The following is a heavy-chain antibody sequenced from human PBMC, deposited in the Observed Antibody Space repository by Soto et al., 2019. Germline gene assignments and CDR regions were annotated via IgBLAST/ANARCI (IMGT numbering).Heavy chain of an antibody. D-gene: IGHD3-22*01. V-gene: IGHV4-59*01. Sequence: ETLSLTCTVSGGSISSYYWSWIRQPPGKGLEWIGYIYYSGSTNYNPSLKSRVTISVDTSKNQFSLKLSSVTAADTAVYYCARDSGTYYYDSSGYYDPSAYDSWGQGTMVIVSS. J-gene: IGHJ3*02. CDR1: GGSISSYY. CDR3: ARDSGTYYYDSSGYYDPSAYDS. CDR2: IYYSGST.